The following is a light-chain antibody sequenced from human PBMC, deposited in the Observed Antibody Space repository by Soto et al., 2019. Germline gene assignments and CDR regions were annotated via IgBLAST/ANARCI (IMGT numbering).Light chain of an antibody. J-gene: IGKJ1*01. Sequence: ETVMTQSPATLSVSPGERATLSCRASQSVSNNLAWYQQKPGQAPRLLIYGASTRATGIPARFSGSGSGAEFTLTITSLQSEDFAVYYCQQYNNWPRTFGQGTKVEI. CDR3: QQYNNWPRT. V-gene: IGKV3-15*01. CDR1: QSVSNN. CDR2: GAS.